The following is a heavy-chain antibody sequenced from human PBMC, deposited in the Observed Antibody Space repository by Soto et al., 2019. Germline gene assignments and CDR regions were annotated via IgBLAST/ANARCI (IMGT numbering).Heavy chain of an antibody. Sequence: QVQLVQSGAEVKKPGSSVKVSCKASGGTFSSYAISWVRQAPGQGLEWMGGIIPIFGTANYAQKFQGRVTITADESTSTAYMELSSLRSEDTAVYYCARGRRPKHIVVVTAGYYFDYWGQGTLVNVSS. CDR3: ARGRRPKHIVVVTAGYYFDY. D-gene: IGHD2-21*02. J-gene: IGHJ4*02. V-gene: IGHV1-69*12. CDR1: GGTFSSYA. CDR2: IIPIFGTA.